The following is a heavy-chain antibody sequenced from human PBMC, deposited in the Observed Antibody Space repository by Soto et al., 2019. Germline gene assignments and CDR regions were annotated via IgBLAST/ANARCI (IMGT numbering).Heavy chain of an antibody. D-gene: IGHD3-3*01. CDR3: ASTRGLRFLEWPLDY. V-gene: IGHV1-3*01. J-gene: IGHJ4*02. CDR1: GYTFTRYA. Sequence: GASVKVSCKASGYTFTRYAMHWVRQAPGQRLEWMGWINAGNGNTKYSQKFQGRVTITRDTSASTAYMELSSLRSEDTAVYYCASTRGLRFLEWPLDYWGQGTLVTVSS. CDR2: INAGNGNT.